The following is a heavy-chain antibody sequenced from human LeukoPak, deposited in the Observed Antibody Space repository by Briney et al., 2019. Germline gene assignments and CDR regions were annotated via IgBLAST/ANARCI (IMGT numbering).Heavy chain of an antibody. CDR3: ARASYSSSWFPTYFDY. J-gene: IGHJ4*02. Sequence: GGSLRLSCAASGFTFSSYSMNWVRQAPGKGLEWVSSVSSSSSYIYYADSVKGRFTISRDNGKNSLYLQMNSLRAEDTAVYYCARASYSSSWFPTYFDYWGQGTLVTVSS. CDR2: VSSSSSYI. V-gene: IGHV3-21*01. CDR1: GFTFSSYS. D-gene: IGHD6-13*01.